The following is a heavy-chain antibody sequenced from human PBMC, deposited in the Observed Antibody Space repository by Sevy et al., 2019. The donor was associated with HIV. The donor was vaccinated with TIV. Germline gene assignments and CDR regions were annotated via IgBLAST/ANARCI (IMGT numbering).Heavy chain of an antibody. CDR3: ARGRKTTEEWLEELDYYYGLDV. CDR2: VRNDGSNK. CDR1: RFSLTTSD. D-gene: IGHD2-8*01. V-gene: IGHV3-30*02. Sequence: GGSLRLSCAASRFSLTTSDMHWVRQAPGKGLEWVAYVRNDGSNKYYADSVRDRFTISRDSPKNTLYLQMNSLRDEDTAIYYCARGRKTTEEWLEELDYYYGLDVWGQGTTVTVSS. J-gene: IGHJ6*02.